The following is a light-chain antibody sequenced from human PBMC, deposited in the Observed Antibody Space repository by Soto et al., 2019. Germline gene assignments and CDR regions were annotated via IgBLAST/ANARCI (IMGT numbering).Light chain of an antibody. V-gene: IGKV3-15*01. CDR3: QQYNNWLALT. CDR2: GAS. CDR1: QSVSSN. J-gene: IGKJ4*01. Sequence: EIVTTQSPATLSVSPGERATLSCRASQSVSSNLAWYQQKPGQAPRLLIYGASTRATGIPARFSGSGSGTKFTLTISSLQSEDFAVYYCQQYNNWLALTFGGGTKVDIK.